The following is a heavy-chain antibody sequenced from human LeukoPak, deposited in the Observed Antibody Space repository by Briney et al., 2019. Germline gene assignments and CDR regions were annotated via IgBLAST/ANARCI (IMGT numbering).Heavy chain of an antibody. D-gene: IGHD5-12*01. CDR1: GFTFSSYD. CDR3: ARVEYSGSPDF. CDR2: IRPSGDNT. V-gene: IGHV3-23*01. J-gene: IGHJ4*02. Sequence: GGSLRLSCAASGFTFSSYDMTWVRQAPGRGLEWVSSIRPSGDNTYYGDSVKGRFSISRDNAKNSVYLQMNSLRAEDTALYHCARVEYSGSPDFWGQGTLVTVSS.